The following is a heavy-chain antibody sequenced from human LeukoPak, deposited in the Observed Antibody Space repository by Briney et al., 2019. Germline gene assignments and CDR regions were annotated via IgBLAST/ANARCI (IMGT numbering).Heavy chain of an antibody. D-gene: IGHD6-19*01. J-gene: IGHJ3*02. CDR2: ISGSGGST. Sequence: PGGSLRLSCAASGFTFSSYAMSWVRQAPGKGLEWVSAISGSGGSTYYADSVKGRFTISRDNSKNTPYLQMNSLRPEDTAVYFDAKHRTRSGIGEAHADFEMWGQGTMVTVSS. V-gene: IGHV3-23*01. CDR1: GFTFSSYA. CDR3: AKHRTRSGIGEAHADFEM.